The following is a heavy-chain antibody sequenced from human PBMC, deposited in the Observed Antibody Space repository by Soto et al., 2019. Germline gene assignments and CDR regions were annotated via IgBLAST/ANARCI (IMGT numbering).Heavy chain of an antibody. CDR1: GYTFTSYA. V-gene: IGHV1-3*05. CDR2: INAGNGNT. J-gene: IGHJ5*02. CDR3: ARDPESVMYYDFWSGYWFDP. D-gene: IGHD3-3*01. Sequence: QVQLVQSGAEEKKPGASVKVSCKASGYTFTSYAMHWVRQAPGQRLEWMGWINAGNGNTKYSQKFQGRVTITRDTSASTAYMELSSLRPEDTAVYYCARDPESVMYYDFWSGYWFDPWGQGTLVTVSS.